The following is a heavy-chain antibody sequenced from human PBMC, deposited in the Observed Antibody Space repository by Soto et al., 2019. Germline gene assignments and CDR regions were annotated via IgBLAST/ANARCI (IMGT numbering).Heavy chain of an antibody. D-gene: IGHD1-1*01. J-gene: IGHJ6*02. CDR3: VRQGIGNLHGLVDV. Sequence: QVQLQQSGPGLVKPSETLSLTCSVSSGPSSSHNWGWIRQPPGRGLEWIGYVYSTGVTSYNPSLKSLVTISADTSTNHISLTLTSVTAADTAVYYFVRQGIGNLHGLVDVWGQGTTVRVSS. CDR2: VYSTGVT. CDR1: SGPSSSHN. V-gene: IGHV4-59*08.